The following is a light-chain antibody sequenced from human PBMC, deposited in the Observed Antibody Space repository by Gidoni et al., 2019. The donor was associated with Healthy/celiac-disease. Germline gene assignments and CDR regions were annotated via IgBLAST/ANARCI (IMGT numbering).Light chain of an antibody. J-gene: IGKJ4*01. V-gene: IGKV1-9*01. CDR3: QQLNSYLS. CDR2: AS. Sequence: ASTLQSGVPSRFSGSGSGTEFTLTISSLQPEDFATYYCQQLNSYLSFGGGTKVEIK.